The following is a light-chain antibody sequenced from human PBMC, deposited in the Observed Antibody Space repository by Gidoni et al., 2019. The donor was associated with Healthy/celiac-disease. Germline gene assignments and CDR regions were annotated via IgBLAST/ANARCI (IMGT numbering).Light chain of an antibody. V-gene: IGKV1-33*01. J-gene: IGKJ2*01. CDR2: DAS. CDR1: QDISNY. Sequence: DIQMTQSPSSLSASVVDRVTITCKASQDISNYLNWYQQKPGKAPKLLIYDASNLEKGVPSRFSGSGSGTDFTLTISSLQPEDIATYYCQQFDNLPYTFGQGTKLEIK. CDR3: QQFDNLPYT.